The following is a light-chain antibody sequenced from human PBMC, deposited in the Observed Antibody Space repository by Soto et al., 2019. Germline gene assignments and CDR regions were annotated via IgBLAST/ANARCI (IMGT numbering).Light chain of an antibody. V-gene: IGKV2-24*01. CDR2: QIS. CDR1: QSLVYSDGNTY. J-gene: IGKJ1*01. Sequence: VLTQTPLSSPVTLGQPASISCRSSQSLVYSDGNTYLSWLQQRPGQPPRLLIYQISNRFSGVPDRVSGSGAGTDFTLKISRVEAEDVGVYYCMQFTHFPRTFGQGTKVEIK. CDR3: MQFTHFPRT.